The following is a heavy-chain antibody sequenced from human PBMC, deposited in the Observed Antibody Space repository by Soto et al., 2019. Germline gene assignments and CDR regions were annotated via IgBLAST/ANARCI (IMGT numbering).Heavy chain of an antibody. V-gene: IGHV4-31*03. CDR1: GGSISSGGYY. J-gene: IGHJ6*02. CDR3: ARDTPMVRGHYYGMDV. D-gene: IGHD3-10*01. Sequence: QVQLQESGPGLVKPSQTLSLTCTVSGGSISSGGYYWSWIRQHPGKGLEWIGYIYYSGSTYYNPSLKSRVTISVDTSQNQFSLKLSSVTAADTAEYYCARDTPMVRGHYYGMDVWGQGTTVTVSS. CDR2: IYYSGST.